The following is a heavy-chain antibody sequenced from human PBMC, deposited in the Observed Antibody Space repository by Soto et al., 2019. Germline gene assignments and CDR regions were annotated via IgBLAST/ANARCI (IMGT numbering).Heavy chain of an antibody. CDR2: IKQDGSEK. CDR3: ARNTVIFWSGYYTGEYYYYYMDV. Sequence: EVQLVESGGGLVQPGGSLRLSCAASGFTFSSYWMSWVRQAPGKGLEWVANIKQDGSEKYYVDSVKGRFTISRDNAKNSLYLQMNSLRAEDTAVYYCARNTVIFWSGYYTGEYYYYYMDVWGKGTTVTVSS. V-gene: IGHV3-7*01. CDR1: GFTFSSYW. D-gene: IGHD3-3*01. J-gene: IGHJ6*03.